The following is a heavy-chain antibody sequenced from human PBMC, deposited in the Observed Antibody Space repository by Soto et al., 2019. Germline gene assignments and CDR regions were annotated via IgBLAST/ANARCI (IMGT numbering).Heavy chain of an antibody. CDR1: GFTFSSYG. CDR2: IWYDGSNK. CDR3: ARVLHIVATTSRYYYGMDV. V-gene: IGHV3-33*01. Sequence: PGGSLRLSCATSGFTFSSYGMHWVRQAPSKGLEWVAVIWYDGSNKYYADSVKGRFTISRDNSKNTLYLQMNSLRAEDTAVYYCARVLHIVATTSRYYYGMDVWGQGTTVTVSS. D-gene: IGHD5-12*01. J-gene: IGHJ6*02.